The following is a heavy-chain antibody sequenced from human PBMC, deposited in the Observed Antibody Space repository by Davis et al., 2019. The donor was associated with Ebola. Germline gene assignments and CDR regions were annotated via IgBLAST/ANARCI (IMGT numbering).Heavy chain of an antibody. J-gene: IGHJ4*02. V-gene: IGHV3-23*01. CDR2: ISGSGSST. CDR1: GFTFNFYV. CDR3: VPRFDY. Sequence: GGSLRFSCAGSGFTFNFYVMSWVRKAPGKGLEWVSSISGSGSSTYYADSVKGRFTISRDNSKNTLYLQMNSLRAEDTAVYYCVPRFDYWGQGTLVTVSS.